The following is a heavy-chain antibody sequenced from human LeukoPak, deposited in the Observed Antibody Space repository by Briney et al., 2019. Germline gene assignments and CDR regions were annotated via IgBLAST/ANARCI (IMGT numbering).Heavy chain of an antibody. J-gene: IGHJ4*02. Sequence: GASVKVSCKASGYTFTSYYMHWVRQAPGQGLEWMGWINPNSGGTNYAQKFRGRVTMTRDTSISTAYMELSRLRSDDTAVYYCAREYYDILTGYYHPRYWGQGTLVTVSS. CDR2: INPNSGGT. V-gene: IGHV1-2*02. D-gene: IGHD3-9*01. CDR1: GYTFTSYY. CDR3: AREYYDILTGYYHPRY.